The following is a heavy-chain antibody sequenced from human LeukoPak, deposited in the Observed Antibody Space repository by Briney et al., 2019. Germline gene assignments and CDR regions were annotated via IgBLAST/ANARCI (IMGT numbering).Heavy chain of an antibody. CDR1: GFTFSSYA. CDR3: AKSPTGYYDSSGYGPFDY. D-gene: IGHD3-22*01. CDR2: ISGSGGST. V-gene: IGHV3-23*01. J-gene: IGHJ4*02. Sequence: GGSLRLSCAASGFTFSSYAMSWVRQAPGKGLEWVSAISGSGGSTYYADSVKGRLTISRDNSKNTLYLQMNSLRAEDTAVYYCAKSPTGYYDSSGYGPFDYWGQGTLVTVSS.